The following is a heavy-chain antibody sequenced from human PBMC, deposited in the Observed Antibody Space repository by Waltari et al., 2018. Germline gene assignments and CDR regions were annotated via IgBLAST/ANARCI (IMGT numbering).Heavy chain of an antibody. CDR2: IYPGDAYT. D-gene: IGHD6-19*01. J-gene: IGHJ4*02. Sequence: EVQLVRSGEEVKKPGESRKISCKVSGYSFTSSWIGWLRQMPGKGMDWRGFIYPGDAYTRYSPSFQGQVTISADKSISTAYLQWSSLKASDTAMYYCARQSSSGWVCWGQGTLVTVSS. CDR3: ARQSSSGWVC. CDR1: GYSFTSSW. V-gene: IGHV5-51*01.